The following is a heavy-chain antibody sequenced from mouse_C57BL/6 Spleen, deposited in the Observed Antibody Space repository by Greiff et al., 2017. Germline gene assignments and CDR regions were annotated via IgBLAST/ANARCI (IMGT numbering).Heavy chain of an antibody. CDR2: IYHRSGNT. CDR1: GYTFTSYG. Sequence: VQLQQSGAALARPGASVKLSCKASGYTFTSYGISWVKQRTGQGLEWIGEIYHRSGNTYYNEKFKGKATLTADKASSTAYMELRSLTSEDSAVYFCARSVYYGSRGDYFDYWGQGTTLTVSS. CDR3: ARSVYYGSRGDYFDY. D-gene: IGHD1-1*01. V-gene: IGHV1-81*01. J-gene: IGHJ2*01.